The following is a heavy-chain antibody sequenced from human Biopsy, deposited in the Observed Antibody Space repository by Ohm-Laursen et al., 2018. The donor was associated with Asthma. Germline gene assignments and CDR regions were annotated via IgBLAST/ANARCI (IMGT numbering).Heavy chain of an antibody. Sequence: SLRLSCTAAGFVFSQCGMHWVRQGPGKGLEWVALVSSDGHNKYYDDSVKGRFTISRDNSRNRLYLQINRLTVEDSAVYFCARQSGQDYGDSSGFDIWGQGTKVAVSS. CDR2: VSSDGHNK. D-gene: IGHD3-22*01. V-gene: IGHV3-30*03. CDR3: ARQSGQDYGDSSGFDI. CDR1: GFVFSQCG. J-gene: IGHJ3*02.